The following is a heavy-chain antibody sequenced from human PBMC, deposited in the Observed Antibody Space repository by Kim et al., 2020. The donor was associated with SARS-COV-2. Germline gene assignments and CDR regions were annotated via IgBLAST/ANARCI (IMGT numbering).Heavy chain of an antibody. V-gene: IGHV3-48*03. D-gene: IGHD2-21*01. J-gene: IGHJ5*02. Sequence: GGSLRLSCTASGFMFNSYEMNWVRQAPGKGLEWVSDVGGDGSVRYYADSVKGRFTISRDNSKNSVYLQMNSLRAEDTAVYYCTKEGGGEGSWYDAWGEG. CDR1: GFMFNSYE. CDR3: TKEGGGEGSWYDA. CDR2: VGGDGSVR.